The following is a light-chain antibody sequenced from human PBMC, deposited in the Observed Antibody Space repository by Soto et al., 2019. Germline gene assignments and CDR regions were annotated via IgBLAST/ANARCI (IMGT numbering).Light chain of an antibody. CDR1: SSDVGDYDY. CDR2: EVS. CDR3: SSYRSSGALV. V-gene: IGLV2-14*01. Sequence: QSVLTQPASVSGSPGQSITISCTGTSSDVGDYDYVSWYQQHPGKAPKLMIYEVSNRPSGVSNRFSGSKSGNTASLTISGLQAEDEADFYCSSYRSSGALVFGGGTKLTVL. J-gene: IGLJ3*02.